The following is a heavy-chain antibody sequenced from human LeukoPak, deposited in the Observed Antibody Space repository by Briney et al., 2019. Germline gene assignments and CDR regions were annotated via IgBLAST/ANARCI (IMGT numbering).Heavy chain of an antibody. CDR2: IKQDGSEK. CDR1: GFTFSSYW. Sequence: PGGSLRLSCAASGFTFSSYWMSWVRQAPGKGLEWVANIKQDGSEKYYVDSVKGRFTISRDNAKNSLYLQMNSLRAEDTAVYYCTTDYDILPLQDWGQGTLVTVSS. CDR3: TTDYDILPLQD. V-gene: IGHV3-7*03. J-gene: IGHJ4*02. D-gene: IGHD3-9*01.